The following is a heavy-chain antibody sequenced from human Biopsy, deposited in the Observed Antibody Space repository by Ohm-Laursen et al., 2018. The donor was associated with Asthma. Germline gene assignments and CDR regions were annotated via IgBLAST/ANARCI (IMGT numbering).Heavy chain of an antibody. CDR2: INPNSGGT. CDR3: ARGQKSAGDRWFDP. J-gene: IGHJ5*02. V-gene: IGHV1-2*06. Sequence: ASVKVSCNASGYTFTGYYIHWMRQAPGQGLEWMGRINPNSGGTNYAQKFQGRVTMTRDTSISTAYMEVSRLRSDDTAVYYCARGQKSAGDRWFDPWGQGTLVTVSS. CDR1: GYTFTGYY. D-gene: IGHD6-13*01.